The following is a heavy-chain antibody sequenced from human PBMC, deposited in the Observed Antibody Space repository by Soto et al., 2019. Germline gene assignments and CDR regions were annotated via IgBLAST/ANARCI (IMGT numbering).Heavy chain of an antibody. J-gene: IGHJ4*02. CDR3: ARGRDQPPVGLYFDS. V-gene: IGHV1-69*01. D-gene: IGHD1-26*01. CDR1: GDAFTNYI. CDR2: IIPMFGTP. Sequence: QVQLVQSGAEVKKPGSSVKVSCKASGDAFTNYIFDWVRQAPGQGLEWMGGIIPMFGTPKYAQTFQDRVTISADVXXXXAYLELTSLRFDDTAVYYCARGRDQPPVGLYFDSWGEGTRVTVSS.